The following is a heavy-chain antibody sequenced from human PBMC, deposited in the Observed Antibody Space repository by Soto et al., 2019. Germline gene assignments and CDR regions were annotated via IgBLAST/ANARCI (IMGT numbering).Heavy chain of an antibody. CDR2: ISGSGGST. V-gene: IGHV3-23*01. CDR3: AKDRYYDFWSGYLYAFDI. J-gene: IGHJ3*02. CDR1: GFTFSSYA. D-gene: IGHD3-3*01. Sequence: GGSLRLSCAASGFTFSSYAMSWVRQAPGKGLEWVSAISGSGGSTYYADSVKGRFTISRDNSKNTLYLQMNSLRAEDTAVYYCAKDRYYDFWSGYLYAFDIWGQGTMVTVSS.